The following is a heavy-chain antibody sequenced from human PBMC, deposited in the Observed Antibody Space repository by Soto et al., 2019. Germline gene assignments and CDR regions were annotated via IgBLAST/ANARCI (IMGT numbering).Heavy chain of an antibody. Sequence: SETLSLTCTVSGGSISSAGYYWSWIRQHPGKGLEWIGYIYSSGVTYYEPSLKSRVTMSVDMSKNQFSLRLSSVTAADTAVYYCARSVFPWGQGTLVTVSS. V-gene: IGHV4-31*03. CDR2: IYSSGVT. J-gene: IGHJ5*02. CDR1: GGSISSAGYY. CDR3: ARSVFP.